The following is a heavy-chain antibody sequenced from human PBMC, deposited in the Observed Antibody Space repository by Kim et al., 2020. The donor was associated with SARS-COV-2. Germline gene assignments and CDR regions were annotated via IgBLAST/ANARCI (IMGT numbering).Heavy chain of an antibody. Sequence: TNYAQKLQGRVTMTTDTSTSTAYMELRSLRSDDTAVYYCALSQLWSIFDYWGQGTLVTVSS. J-gene: IGHJ4*02. CDR2: T. D-gene: IGHD5-18*01. V-gene: IGHV1-18*01. CDR3: ALSQLWSIFDY.